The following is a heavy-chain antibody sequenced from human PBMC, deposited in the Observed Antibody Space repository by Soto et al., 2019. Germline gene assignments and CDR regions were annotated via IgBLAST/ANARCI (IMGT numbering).Heavy chain of an antibody. CDR1: GGTFSSYA. CDR2: IIPIFGTA. J-gene: IGHJ2*01. Sequence: QVRLVQSGAEVKKPGSSVKVSCKASGGTFSSYAISWVRXXXXXXXXXXGGIIPIFGTANYAQKFQGRVTITADESTSTAYMELSSLRSEDTAVYYCASSWGSSGWDYWYFDLWGRGTLVTVSS. V-gene: IGHV1-69*01. D-gene: IGHD6-19*01. CDR3: ASSWGSSGWDYWYFDL.